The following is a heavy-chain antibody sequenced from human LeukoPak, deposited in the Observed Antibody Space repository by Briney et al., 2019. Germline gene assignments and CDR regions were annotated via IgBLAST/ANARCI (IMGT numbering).Heavy chain of an antibody. D-gene: IGHD3-10*01. Sequence: PGGSLRLSCAASGFTFGSYWMSWVRQAPGKGLEWVANIKQDGSERYYVDSMKGRFTISRDNAKNSLYLQMNSLRAEDTAVYYCARGLAAFRDYYASGSLDYWGQGALVTVSS. J-gene: IGHJ4*02. CDR1: GFTFGSYW. V-gene: IGHV3-7*01. CDR2: IKQDGSER. CDR3: ARGLAAFRDYYASGSLDY.